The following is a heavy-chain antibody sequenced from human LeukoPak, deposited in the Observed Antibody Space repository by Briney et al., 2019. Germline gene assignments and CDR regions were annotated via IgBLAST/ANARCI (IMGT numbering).Heavy chain of an antibody. D-gene: IGHD2-2*01. Sequence: TSETLSLTCTVSGGSISSSDYSWTWIRQRPGKGLEWIGYISYNGSTYYKPSLKSRVTISADTSKSQFFLKLTSVTAADTAIYYCARKVVPVGVPAWWFDPWGQGTLVIVSS. V-gene: IGHV4-31*03. CDR1: GGSISSSDYS. CDR2: ISYNGST. CDR3: ARKVVPVGVPAWWFDP. J-gene: IGHJ5*02.